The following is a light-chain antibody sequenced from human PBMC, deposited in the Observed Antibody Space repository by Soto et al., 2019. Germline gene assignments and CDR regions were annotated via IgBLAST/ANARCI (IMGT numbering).Light chain of an antibody. Sequence: DIQMTQSPSTLSASVGDRVTITCRASQSIGNWLAWSQQKPGKAPKLLIYDASSLERGVPSRFSGSGSGTEFTLTISSLQPDDFATYYCQQYNSYSSTFGHGTKVEFK. CDR1: QSIGNW. V-gene: IGKV1-5*01. J-gene: IGKJ1*01. CDR2: DAS. CDR3: QQYNSYSST.